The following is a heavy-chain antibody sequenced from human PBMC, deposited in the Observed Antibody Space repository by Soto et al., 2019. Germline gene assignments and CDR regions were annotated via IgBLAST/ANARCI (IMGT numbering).Heavy chain of an antibody. Sequence: DVQLVESGGGLIQPGESLRLSCAAFGLTVSGKKYVAWVRQAPGKGLEWISPFYDVDGTYYADSVKGRFTASTDSSKTTVYLQMNGLRPDDTAVYYCASWHEREHAYDVWGRGTTVTVSS. V-gene: IGHV3-53*01. J-gene: IGHJ3*01. CDR3: ASWHEREHAYDV. CDR1: GLTVSGKKY. D-gene: IGHD1-1*01. CDR2: FYDVDGT.